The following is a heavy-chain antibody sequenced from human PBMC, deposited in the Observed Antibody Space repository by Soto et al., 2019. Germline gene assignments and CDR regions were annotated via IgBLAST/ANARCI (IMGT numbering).Heavy chain of an antibody. J-gene: IGHJ6*02. V-gene: IGHV3-23*01. D-gene: IGHD2-15*01. Sequence: EVPLLESGGGLVQPGGSLRLSCAASGFTFSSYAMSWVRQAPGKGLEWVSAISGSGGSTYYADSVKGRFTISRDNSKNTLYLQMNSLRAEDTAVYYCAKDCSGGSCYYYGMDVWGQGTTVTVSS. CDR3: AKDCSGGSCYYYGMDV. CDR2: ISGSGGST. CDR1: GFTFSSYA.